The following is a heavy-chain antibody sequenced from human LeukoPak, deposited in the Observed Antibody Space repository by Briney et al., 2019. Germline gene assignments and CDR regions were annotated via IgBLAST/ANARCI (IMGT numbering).Heavy chain of an antibody. CDR2: INHSGST. V-gene: IGHV4-34*01. CDR3: ARHYLYGDPPAFDI. Sequence: SETLSLTCAVYGGSFSGYDWSWIRQPPGKGLEWIGEINHSGSTNYNPSLKSRVTISVDTSKNQLSLRVTSVTAADTAIYYCARHYLYGDPPAFDIWGQGAMVTVSS. D-gene: IGHD2-21*02. J-gene: IGHJ3*02. CDR1: GGSFSGYD.